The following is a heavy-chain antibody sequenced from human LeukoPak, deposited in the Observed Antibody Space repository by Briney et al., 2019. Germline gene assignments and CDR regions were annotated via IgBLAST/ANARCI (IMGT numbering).Heavy chain of an antibody. CDR2: INTNTGNP. CDR3: FAGFLSSFDAFDI. Sequence: ASVKVSCKASGYTFTSYAMNWVRQAPGQGLEWMGWINTNTGNPTYAQGFTGRLVFSLDTSVSTAYLQISSLKAEDTAVYYCFAGFLSSFDAFDIWGKGKMVTVSS. CDR1: GYTFTSYA. D-gene: IGHD3-3*01. J-gene: IGHJ3*02. V-gene: IGHV7-4-1*02.